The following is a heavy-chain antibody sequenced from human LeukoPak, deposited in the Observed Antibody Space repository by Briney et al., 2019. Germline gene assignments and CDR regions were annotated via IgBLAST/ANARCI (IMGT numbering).Heavy chain of an antibody. J-gene: IGHJ6*02. D-gene: IGHD2-15*01. CDR1: GFTFSSYA. CDR2: ISGSGGST. Sequence: GGSLRLSCAASGFTFSSYAMSWVRQAPGKGLEWVSAISGSGGSTYYADSVKGRFTISRDNSKNTLFLQMNSLRAEDTAVYYCAKDGSRYCSGGSCLYGMDVWGQGTTVTVSS. CDR3: AKDGSRYCSGGSCLYGMDV. V-gene: IGHV3-23*01.